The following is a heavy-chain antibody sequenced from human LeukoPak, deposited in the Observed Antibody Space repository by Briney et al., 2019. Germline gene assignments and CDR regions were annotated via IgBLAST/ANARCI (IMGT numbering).Heavy chain of an antibody. CDR2: IDSTGNSI. CDR1: GFILNTYS. CDR3: AGYCSSVSCRNIDY. V-gene: IGHV3-21*01. D-gene: IGHD2-2*01. Sequence: PGGSLRLSCAASGFILNTYSIHWVRQAPGKGLEWVSSIDSTGNSIYYADSVKGRFTISRDNAKNSLYLQMNSLRAEDTAVYYCAGYCSSVSCRNIDYWGQGTLVTVSS. J-gene: IGHJ4*02.